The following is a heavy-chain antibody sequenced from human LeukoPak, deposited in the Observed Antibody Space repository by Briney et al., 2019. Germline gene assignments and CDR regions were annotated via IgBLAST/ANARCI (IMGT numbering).Heavy chain of an antibody. CDR2: ISYDGSNK. CDR3: ARGHPILPLSGAFDY. Sequence: GGSLRLSCAASGFTFSSYAMHWVRQAPGKGLEWVAVISYDGSNKYYADSVKGRFTISRDNSKNTLYLQMNSLRAEDTAVYYCARGHPILPLSGAFDYWGQGTLVTVSS. J-gene: IGHJ4*02. CDR1: GFTFSSYA. V-gene: IGHV3-30*01. D-gene: IGHD2-2*01.